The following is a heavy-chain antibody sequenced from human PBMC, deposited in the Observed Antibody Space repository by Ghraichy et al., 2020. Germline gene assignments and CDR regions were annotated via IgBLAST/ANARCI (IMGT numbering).Heavy chain of an antibody. V-gene: IGHV3-48*02. J-gene: IGHJ4*02. D-gene: IGHD3-22*01. CDR3: ARDSYYYDSSGYYGFDY. Sequence: GESLNISCAASGFTFSSYSMNWVRQAPGKGLEWVSYISSSSTIYYADSVKGRFTISRDNAKNSLYLQMNSLRDEDTAVYYCARDSYYYDSSGYYGFDYWGQGTLVTVSS. CDR1: GFTFSSYS. CDR2: ISSSSTI.